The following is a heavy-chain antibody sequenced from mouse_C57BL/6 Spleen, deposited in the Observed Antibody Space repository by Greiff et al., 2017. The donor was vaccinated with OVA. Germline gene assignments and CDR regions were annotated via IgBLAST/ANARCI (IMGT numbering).Heavy chain of an antibody. Sequence: EVKLMESGGGLVKPGGSLKLSCAASGFTFSSYAMSWVRQTPEKRLEWVATISDGGSYTYYPDNVKGRFTISRDNAKNNLYLQMSHLKSEDTAMYYCARGLGRNAMDYWGQGTSVTVSS. J-gene: IGHJ4*01. CDR3: ARGLGRNAMDY. CDR2: ISDGGSYT. CDR1: GFTFSSYA. D-gene: IGHD4-1*01. V-gene: IGHV5-4*03.